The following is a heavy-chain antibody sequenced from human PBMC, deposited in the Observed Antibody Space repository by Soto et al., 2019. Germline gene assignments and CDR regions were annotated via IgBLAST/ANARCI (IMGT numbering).Heavy chain of an antibody. Sequence: QVQLVESGGGVVQPGRSLRLSCAASGFTFSSYAMHWVRQAPGKGLEWVAVISYDGSNKYYADSVKGRFTISRDNSKNSLYLQMNSLRAEDTALYYCAKGYCSGGSCPYYYYGMDVWGQGTTVTVSS. CDR1: GFTFSSYA. CDR2: ISYDGSNK. D-gene: IGHD2-15*01. J-gene: IGHJ6*02. V-gene: IGHV3-30-3*01. CDR3: AKGYCSGGSCPYYYYGMDV.